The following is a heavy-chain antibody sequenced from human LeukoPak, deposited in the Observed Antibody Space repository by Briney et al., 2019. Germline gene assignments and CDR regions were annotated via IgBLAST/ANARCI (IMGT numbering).Heavy chain of an antibody. CDR1: GFTFSDYY. D-gene: IGHD5-24*01. CDR2: IYSGGTT. CDR3: ARDREMATGDAFDI. J-gene: IGHJ3*02. V-gene: IGHV3-66*01. Sequence: GGSLRLSCAASGFTFSDYYMSWVRQAPGKGLEWVSVIYSGGTTYYADSVKGRFIISRDNSKNTLYLQMNSLRAEDTAVYYCARDREMATGDAFDIWGQGTMVTVSS.